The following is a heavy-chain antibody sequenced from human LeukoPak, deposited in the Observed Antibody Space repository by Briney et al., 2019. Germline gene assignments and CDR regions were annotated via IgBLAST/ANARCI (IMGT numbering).Heavy chain of an antibody. CDR3: ARRVCSGGSCFSDF. CDR2: ISGSSNHI. CDR1: GFTFSSYN. D-gene: IGHD2-15*01. J-gene: IGHJ4*02. V-gene: IGHV3-21*01. Sequence: GGSLRLSCAAAGFTFSSYNMNWVRQAPGKGLEWVSFISGSSNHIYYADSVKGRFTISRDNAKNSLYLQMNSLRVEDTAVYFCARRVCSGGSCFSDFWGQGTLVTVSS.